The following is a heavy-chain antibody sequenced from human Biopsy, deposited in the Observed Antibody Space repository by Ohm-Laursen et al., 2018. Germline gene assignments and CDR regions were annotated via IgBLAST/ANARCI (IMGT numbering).Heavy chain of an antibody. J-gene: IGHJ4*02. CDR3: TRDIGPWGDYSFEY. Sequence: ASVKVSCKASGYVFINYLVHWVRQAPGQGLEWMGKINPSGGTVAYAHKFQGRVSMARDTSTSTIYMDLSSLRSEDTALYYCTRDIGPWGDYSFEYWGQGTLVTVSS. D-gene: IGHD4-11*01. CDR1: GYVFINYL. CDR2: INPSGGTV. V-gene: IGHV1-46*01.